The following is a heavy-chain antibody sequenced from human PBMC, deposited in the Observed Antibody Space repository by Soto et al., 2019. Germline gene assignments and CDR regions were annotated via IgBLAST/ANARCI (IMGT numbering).Heavy chain of an antibody. Sequence: QVQLVESGGGVVQPGRSQRLSCAASGFTFSNYAMHWVRQAPGKGLEWVAVISHDGYNKYYADYVKGRFTISRDSSKNTLYLQMNTLRVEDTAVYSCARDSGSSWYFGMDVWGQGTTVTVSS. V-gene: IGHV3-30-3*01. CDR3: ARDSGSSWYFGMDV. CDR2: ISHDGYNK. D-gene: IGHD6-13*01. CDR1: GFTFSNYA. J-gene: IGHJ6*02.